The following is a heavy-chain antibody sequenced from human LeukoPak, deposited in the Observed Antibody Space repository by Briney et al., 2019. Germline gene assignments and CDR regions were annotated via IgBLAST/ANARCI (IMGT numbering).Heavy chain of an antibody. CDR1: GGTFSSYA. D-gene: IGHD1-1*01. CDR2: IIPILGIA. V-gene: IGHV1-69*04. CDR3: ASSGTTSAFDI. J-gene: IGHJ3*02. Sequence: ASVKVSCKASGGTFSSYAISWVRQAPGQGLEWVGRIIPILGIANYAQKFQGRVTITADKSTSTAYMELSSLRSEDTAVYYCASSGTTSAFDIWGQGTMVTVSS.